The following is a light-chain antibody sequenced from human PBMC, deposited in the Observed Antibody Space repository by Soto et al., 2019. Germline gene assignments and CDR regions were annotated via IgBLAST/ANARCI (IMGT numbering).Light chain of an antibody. CDR2: EVS. J-gene: IGLJ1*01. CDR3: RSHTVYSTRV. V-gene: IGLV2-14*01. Sequence: QSVLTQPASVSGSPGQSIAISCTGTSSDFGGYNYVSWYQQHPGKAPKLIIHEVSNRPSGVSDRFSGSKSGNTASLTLSGLQADAEADYYCRSHTVYSTRVFGTGTKVTVL. CDR1: SSDFGGYNY.